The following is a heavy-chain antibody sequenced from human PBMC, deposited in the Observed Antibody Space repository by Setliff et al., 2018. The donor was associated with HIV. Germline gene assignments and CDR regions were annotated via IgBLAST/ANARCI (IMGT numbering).Heavy chain of an antibody. CDR2: IYFSGST. CDR3: ARGTPDHEVWYFDL. V-gene: IGHV4-31*03. J-gene: IGHJ2*01. CDR1: DDSLDSAPFY. Sequence: SETLSLTCSVSDDSLDSAPFYWAWIRQHPGQGPEWIGSIYFSGSTYYNPSLKSRVTISVDTSKNQFSLKLSSVTAADTAIYYCARGTPDHEVWYFDLWGRGTLVTVSS.